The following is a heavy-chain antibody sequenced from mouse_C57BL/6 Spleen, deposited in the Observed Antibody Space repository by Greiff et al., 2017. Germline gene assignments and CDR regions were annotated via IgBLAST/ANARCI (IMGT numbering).Heavy chain of an antibody. CDR1: GYSFTDYN. CDR3: ARKLGPYWYFDV. V-gene: IGHV1-39*01. CDR2: INPNYGTT. Sequence: VQLQQSGPELVKPGASVKISCKASGYSFTDYNMNWVKQSNGKSLEWIGVINPNYGTTSYNQKFKGKATLTVAQSSSTTDMQLNSMPSEDSAVYYYARKLGPYWYFDVWGTGTTVTVSS. J-gene: IGHJ1*03.